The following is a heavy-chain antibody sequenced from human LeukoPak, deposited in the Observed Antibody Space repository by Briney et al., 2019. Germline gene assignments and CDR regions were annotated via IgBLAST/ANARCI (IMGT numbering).Heavy chain of an antibody. CDR1: GFTFSNYA. CDR3: AKDLSRLYYYYGMDV. Sequence: GGSLRLSCAASGFTFSNYAMTWVRQAPGKGLEWVSAFGGSGGSTYYADSVKGRFTISRDNSKSTLYLQMNSLRAEDTAVYYCAKDLSRLYYYYGMDVWGQGTTVTVSS. D-gene: IGHD2/OR15-2a*01. J-gene: IGHJ6*02. V-gene: IGHV3-23*01. CDR2: FGGSGGST.